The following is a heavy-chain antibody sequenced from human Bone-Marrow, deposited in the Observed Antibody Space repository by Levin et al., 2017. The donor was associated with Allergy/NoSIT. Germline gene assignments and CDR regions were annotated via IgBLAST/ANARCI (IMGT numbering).Heavy chain of an antibody. CDR2: ISAYNGNT. Sequence: PTASVKVSCKASGYTFSSYKINWVRQAPGQGLEWMGWISAYNGNTKYAQKLQGRVTMTTDTSTSTAYMELRSLRSDDTAVYYCARAAYHGVYGSGSYYPIDHWGQGTLVTVSS. D-gene: IGHD3-10*01. CDR1: GYTFSSYK. V-gene: IGHV1-18*01. CDR3: ARAAYHGVYGSGSYYPIDH. J-gene: IGHJ4*02.